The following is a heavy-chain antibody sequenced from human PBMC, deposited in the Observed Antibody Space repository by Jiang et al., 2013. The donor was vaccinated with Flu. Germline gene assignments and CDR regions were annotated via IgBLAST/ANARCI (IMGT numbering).Heavy chain of an antibody. V-gene: IGHV3-74*01. J-gene: IGHJ6*02. Sequence: APGKGLVWVSHINGGGTTTTYADSVKGRFTISRDDAKNTVYLQMSSLRAEDTALYFCARDKGYSMDVWGQGTTVTVSS. CDR2: INGGGTTT. CDR3: ARDKGYSMDV.